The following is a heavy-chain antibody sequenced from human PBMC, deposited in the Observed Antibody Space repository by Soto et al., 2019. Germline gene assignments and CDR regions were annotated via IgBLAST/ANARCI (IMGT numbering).Heavy chain of an antibody. V-gene: IGHV3-21*01. CDR3: AREGEGQTPGVVKY. J-gene: IGHJ4*02. CDR2: ISSSSSYI. D-gene: IGHD2-15*01. Sequence: EMQLVESGGGLVKPGGSLRLSCAASGFTFSNYRMNWVRQAPGKGLEWVSSISSSSSYIYYADSVKGRFTISRDNAKNSLFLQMNSLRVEATAVYYCAREGEGQTPGVVKYWGQGTGVTVSS. CDR1: GFTFSNYR.